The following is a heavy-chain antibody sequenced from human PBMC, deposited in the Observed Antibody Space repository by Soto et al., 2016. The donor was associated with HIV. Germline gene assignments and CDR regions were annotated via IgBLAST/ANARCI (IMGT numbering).Heavy chain of an antibody. J-gene: IGHJ6*02. Sequence: EVQLVDSGGTLVQPGGSLRLSCVTSEFTFSNYAMNWVRQAPGKGLEWVGRIKTKTDGGTTDYAAPVKGRFTISRDDSKNTLYLQMNSLKTEDTAVYYCTTGTDRGVTYYYYYGLDVWGQGTTVTVSS. CDR2: IKTKTDGGTT. CDR1: EFTFSNYA. V-gene: IGHV3-15*02. CDR3: TTGTDRGVTYYYYYGLDV. D-gene: IGHD2-21*02.